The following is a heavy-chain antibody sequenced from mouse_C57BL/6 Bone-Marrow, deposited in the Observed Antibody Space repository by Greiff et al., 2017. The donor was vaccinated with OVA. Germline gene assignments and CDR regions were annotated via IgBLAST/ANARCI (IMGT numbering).Heavy chain of an antibody. CDR1: GFTFSSYG. CDR3: ALGYYGASFDY. D-gene: IGHD1-1*01. J-gene: IGHJ3*01. Sequence: EVKLVESGGDLVKPGGSLKLSCAASGFTFSSYGMSWVRQTPDKRLEWVATISSGGSYTYYPDSVKGRFTISRDNAKNTLYLQMSSLKSEDTAMYYCALGYYGASFDYWGQGTLVTVSA. CDR2: ISSGGSYT. V-gene: IGHV5-6*01.